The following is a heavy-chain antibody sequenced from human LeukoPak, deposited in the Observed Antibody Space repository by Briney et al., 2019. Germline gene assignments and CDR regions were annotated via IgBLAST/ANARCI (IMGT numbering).Heavy chain of an antibody. Sequence: ASVKVSCKASGYTFTGYYMHWVRQAPGQGLEWMGWINPNSGGTNYAQKFQGRVTMTRDTSISTAYMELSRLRSDDTAVYYCARERETVYGMDVWGQGTTVTVSS. CDR1: GYTFTGYY. V-gene: IGHV1-2*02. CDR2: INPNSGGT. CDR3: ARERETVYGMDV. J-gene: IGHJ6*02.